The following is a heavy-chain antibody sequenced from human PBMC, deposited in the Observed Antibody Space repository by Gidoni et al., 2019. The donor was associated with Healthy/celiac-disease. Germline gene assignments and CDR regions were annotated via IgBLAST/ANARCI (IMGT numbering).Heavy chain of an antibody. CDR3: ARQSTLWLHFGAFDI. CDR2: IYPGDSDT. CDR1: GYSFTSYW. V-gene: IGHV5-51*01. D-gene: IGHD3-22*01. J-gene: IGHJ3*02. Sequence: EVQLVQSGAEVTKPGESLTISCKGSGYSFTSYWIGWVRQMPGKGLEWMGIIYPGDSDTRYSPSFQGQVTISADKSISTAYLQWSSLKASDTAMYYCARQSTLWLHFGAFDIWGQGTMVTVSS.